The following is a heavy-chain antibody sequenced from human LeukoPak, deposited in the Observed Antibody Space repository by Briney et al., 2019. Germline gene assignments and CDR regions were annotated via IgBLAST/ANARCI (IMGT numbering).Heavy chain of an antibody. Sequence: PGGSLRLSCAASGFTFSSYWMSWVRQAPGKGLEWVANIKEDGSEKYYVDSVRGRFTISRDNAKNSLYLYMNSLRDEDTAVYYCARGQTWIQLWPRGQGTLVTVSS. J-gene: IGHJ5*02. CDR1: GFTFSSYW. D-gene: IGHD5-18*01. CDR3: ARGQTWIQLWP. CDR2: IKEDGSEK. V-gene: IGHV3-7*04.